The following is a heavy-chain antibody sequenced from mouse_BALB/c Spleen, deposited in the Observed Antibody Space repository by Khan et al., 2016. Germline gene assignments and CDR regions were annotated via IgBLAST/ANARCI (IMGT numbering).Heavy chain of an antibody. D-gene: IGHD1-1*01. V-gene: IGHV3-6*02. Sequence: EVQLQESGPGLVKPSQSLSLTCSVTGYSITSDYYWNWIRQFPGNKLEWMGYIIYDGSNNYNPSLKNRISITRDTSKSQFFLKLNSVTTEDTATYYCARGGYYGSSYNWYFDVWGAGTTVTVSS. CDR1: GYSITSDYY. CDR3: ARGGYYGSSYNWYFDV. J-gene: IGHJ1*01. CDR2: IIYDGSN.